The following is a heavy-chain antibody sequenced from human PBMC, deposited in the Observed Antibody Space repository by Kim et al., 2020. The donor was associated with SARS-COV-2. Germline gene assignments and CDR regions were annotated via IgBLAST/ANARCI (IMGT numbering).Heavy chain of an antibody. Sequence: SVKVSCKASGGTFSSYAISWVRQAPGQGLEWMGGIIPIFGTANYAQKFQGRVTITADESTSTAYMELSSLRSEDTAVYYCARMVGYCSSTSCYGDYWGQGTLVTVSS. D-gene: IGHD2-2*01. CDR2: IIPIFGTA. J-gene: IGHJ4*02. V-gene: IGHV1-69*13. CDR1: GGTFSSYA. CDR3: ARMVGYCSSTSCYGDY.